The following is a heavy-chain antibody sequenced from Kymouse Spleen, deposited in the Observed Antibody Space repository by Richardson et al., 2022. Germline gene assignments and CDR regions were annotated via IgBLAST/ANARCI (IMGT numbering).Heavy chain of an antibody. J-gene: IGHJ6*02. CDR3: ARENWNYELLLLRYGR. CDR2: ISSSSSYI. V-gene: IGHV3-21*03. D-gene: IGHD1-7*01. Sequence: EVQLVESGGGLVKPGGSLRLSCAASGFTFSSYSMNWVRQAPGKGLEWVSSISSSSSYIYYADSVKGRFTISRDNAKNSLYLQMNSLRAEDTAVYYCARENWNYELLLLRYGRLGPRDHGHRLL. CDR1: GFTFSSYS.